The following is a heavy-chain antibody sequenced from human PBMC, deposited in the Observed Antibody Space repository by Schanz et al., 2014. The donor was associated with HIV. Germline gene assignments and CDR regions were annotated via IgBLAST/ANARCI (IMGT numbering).Heavy chain of an antibody. CDR2: INSDGRSA. Sequence: QLVESGGDLVQPGRSLRLSCTASGFTFSNYWMHWVRQVPGKGLVWVSRINSDGRSANYADSVKGRFTISRDNAKNTLILQMNSLRAEDTAVYYCASGVRGHYYYYAMDVWGQGTTVTVSS. V-gene: IGHV3-74*02. CDR3: ASGVRGHYYYYAMDV. D-gene: IGHD3-16*01. CDR1: GFTFSNYW. J-gene: IGHJ6*02.